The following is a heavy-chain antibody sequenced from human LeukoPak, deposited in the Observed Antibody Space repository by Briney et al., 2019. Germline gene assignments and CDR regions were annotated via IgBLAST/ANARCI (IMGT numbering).Heavy chain of an antibody. CDR3: ARGEWQDNWFDP. J-gene: IGHJ5*02. Sequence: SETLSLTCTVSGGSISSGGYYWSWIRQHPGKGLEWIGYIYYSGSTYYSPSLKSRVTISVDTSKNQFSLKLTSVTAADTAVYYCARGEWQDNWFDPWGQGTLVTVSS. D-gene: IGHD3-3*01. CDR2: IYYSGST. V-gene: IGHV4-31*03. CDR1: GGSISSGGYY.